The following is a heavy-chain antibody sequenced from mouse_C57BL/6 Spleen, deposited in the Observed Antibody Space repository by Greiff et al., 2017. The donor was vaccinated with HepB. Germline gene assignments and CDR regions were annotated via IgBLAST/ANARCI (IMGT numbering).Heavy chain of an antibody. J-gene: IGHJ1*03. CDR2: ISDGGSYT. Sequence: DVMLVESGGGLVKPGGSLKLSCAASGFTFSSYAMSWVRQTPEKRLEWVATISDGGSYTYYPDNVKGRFTISRDNAKNNLYLQMSHLKSEDTAMYYCARDRLSGTRWYFDVWGTGTTVTVSS. CDR1: GFTFSSYA. CDR3: ARDRLSGTRWYFDV. D-gene: IGHD4-1*01. V-gene: IGHV5-4*01.